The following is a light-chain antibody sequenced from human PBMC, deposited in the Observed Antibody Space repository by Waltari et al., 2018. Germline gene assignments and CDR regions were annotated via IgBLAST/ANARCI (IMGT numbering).Light chain of an antibody. CDR3: QKYERLPAT. V-gene: IGKV3-20*01. CDR2: GAS. J-gene: IGKJ1*01. CDR1: QTVGRS. Sequence: EVVLTQSPGTLSLSPGERATLSCRASQTVGRSLCWYQKNPGQAPRLLIYGASTRAAGIPDRFSGSGSGTDFSLTISRLEPEDFAVYYCQKYERLPATFGQGTKVEIK.